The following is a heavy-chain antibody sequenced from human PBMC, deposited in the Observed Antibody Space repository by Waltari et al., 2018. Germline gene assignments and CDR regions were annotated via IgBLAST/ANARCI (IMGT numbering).Heavy chain of an antibody. CDR2: ISSSSITI. CDR1: GFTFRSYN. CDR3: ARDLGWLQLPDY. J-gene: IGHJ4*02. Sequence: EVQLVESGGGLVQPGGSLRLSCAASGFTFRSYNMNWVRQAPGKGLEWVSYISSSSITIYYADSVKGRFTISRDNAKNSLYLQMNSLRAEDTAVYYCARDLGWLQLPDYWGQGTLVTVSS. V-gene: IGHV3-48*01. D-gene: IGHD5-12*01.